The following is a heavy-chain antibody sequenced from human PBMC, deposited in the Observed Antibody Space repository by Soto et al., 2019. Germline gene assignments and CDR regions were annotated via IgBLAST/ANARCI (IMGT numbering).Heavy chain of an antibody. CDR1: GGSFSGYY. CDR3: ANAPYCSSTSCPLDY. J-gene: IGHJ4*02. V-gene: IGHV4-34*01. D-gene: IGHD2-2*01. CDR2: INHSGST. Sequence: SETLSLTCAVYGGSFSGYYWSWIRQPPGKGLEWIGEINHSGSTNYNPSLKSRVTISVDTSKNQFSLKLSSVTAADTAVYYCANAPYCSSTSCPLDYWGQGTLVTVSS.